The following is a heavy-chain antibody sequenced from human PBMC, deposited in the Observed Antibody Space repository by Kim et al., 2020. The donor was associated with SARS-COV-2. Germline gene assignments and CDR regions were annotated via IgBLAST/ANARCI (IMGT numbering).Heavy chain of an antibody. CDR1: GGSFSGHY. Sequence: SETLSLTCAVYGGSFSGHYWSWIRQPPGKGLEWIGEINHSGSTNYNPSLKSRVTISVDTSKNQFSLKLSSVTAADTAVYYCARDVIAPYYDSGSYYKGWFDPWGQGTLVTVSS. CDR3: ARDVIAPYYDSGSYYKGWFDP. J-gene: IGHJ5*02. D-gene: IGHD3-10*01. CDR2: INHSGST. V-gene: IGHV4-34*01.